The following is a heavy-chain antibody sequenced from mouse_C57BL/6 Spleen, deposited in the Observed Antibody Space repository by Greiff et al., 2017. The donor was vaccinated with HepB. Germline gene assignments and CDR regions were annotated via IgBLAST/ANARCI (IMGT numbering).Heavy chain of an antibody. Sequence: QVQLQQSGAELVRPGASVTLSCKASGYTFTDYEMHWVKQTPVHGLEWIGAIDPETGGTAYNQKFKGKAILTADKSSSTAYMELRSLTSEDSAVYYCTKGVTTGAIDYWGQGTSVTVSS. V-gene: IGHV1-15*01. CDR1: GYTFTDYE. CDR3: TKGVTTGAIDY. J-gene: IGHJ4*01. CDR2: IDPETGGT. D-gene: IGHD2-2*01.